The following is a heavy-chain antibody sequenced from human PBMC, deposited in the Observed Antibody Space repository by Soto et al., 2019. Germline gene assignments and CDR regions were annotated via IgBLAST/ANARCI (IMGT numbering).Heavy chain of an antibody. D-gene: IGHD1-26*01. CDR1: GYTFTGHY. CDR2: IGPESGAT. CDR3: GRGRSGQIVVFY. V-gene: IGHV1-2*02. J-gene: IGHJ4*02. Sequence: ASVKVSCKASGYTFTGHYIHCVRQTPEQGPEWMGEIGPESGATRYAQRFQGRVTMTRDMSITTVYMELNNLSPDDTAVYYCGRGRSGQIVVFYWGQGTLVTVSS.